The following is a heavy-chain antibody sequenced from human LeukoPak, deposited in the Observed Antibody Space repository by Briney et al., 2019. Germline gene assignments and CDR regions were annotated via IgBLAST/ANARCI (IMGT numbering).Heavy chain of an antibody. CDR2: ISGSSFYI. J-gene: IGHJ4*02. D-gene: IGHD5-18*01. V-gene: IGHV3-21*01. CDR3: ARIRDPYGYAHLDL. Sequence: PGGSLRLSCAASGFIFSSCSMNWVRQAPGKGLEWVSSISGSSFYINYADPVRGRFTISRDNAENSVYLQMSSLRDEDTAVYYCARIRDPYGYAHLDLWGQGTLVTVST. CDR1: GFIFSSCS.